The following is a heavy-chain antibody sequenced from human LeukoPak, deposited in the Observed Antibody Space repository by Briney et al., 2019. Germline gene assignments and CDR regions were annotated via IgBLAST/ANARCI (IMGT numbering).Heavy chain of an antibody. Sequence: GGSLRLSCAASGFAFSSYAMSWVRQAPGKGLEWVSVISGSGGSTYYADFVKGRFTISRDNSKNTLFLQMNSLRAEDTAVYYCAKAQLGYCSSTSCGSFDYWGQGTLVTVSS. J-gene: IGHJ4*02. V-gene: IGHV3-23*01. CDR2: ISGSGGST. D-gene: IGHD2-2*01. CDR1: GFAFSSYA. CDR3: AKAQLGYCSSTSCGSFDY.